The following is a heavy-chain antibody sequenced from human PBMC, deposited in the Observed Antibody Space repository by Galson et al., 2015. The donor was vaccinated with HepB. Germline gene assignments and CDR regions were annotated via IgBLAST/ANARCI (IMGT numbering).Heavy chain of an antibody. CDR3: ARCTYYDFWSGYDYYYYYMDV. V-gene: IGHV1-18*01. J-gene: IGHJ6*03. CDR2: ISAYNGNT. Sequence: SVKVSCKASGYTFTSYGISWVRQAPGQGLEWMGWISAYNGNTNYAQKLQGRVTMTTDTSTSTAYMELRSLRSDDTAVYYCARCTYYDFWSGYDYYYYYMDVWGKGTTVTVSS. CDR1: GYTFTSYG. D-gene: IGHD3-3*01.